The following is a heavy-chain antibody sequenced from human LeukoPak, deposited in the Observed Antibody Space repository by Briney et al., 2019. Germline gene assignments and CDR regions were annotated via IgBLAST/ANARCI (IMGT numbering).Heavy chain of an antibody. CDR3: AKENDYGDYGEFDY. CDR2: ISGSGGST. Sequence: GGSLRLSCAVSGFTFSDSHMSWIRQAPGKGLEWVSAISGSGGSTYYADSVKGRFTISRDNSKNTLYLQMNSLRAEDTAVYYCAKENDYGDYGEFDYWGQGTLVTVSS. J-gene: IGHJ4*02. CDR1: GFTFSDSH. V-gene: IGHV3-23*01. D-gene: IGHD4-17*01.